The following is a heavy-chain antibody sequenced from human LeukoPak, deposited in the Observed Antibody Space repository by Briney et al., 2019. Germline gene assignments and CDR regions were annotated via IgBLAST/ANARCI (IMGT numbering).Heavy chain of an antibody. J-gene: IGHJ4*02. D-gene: IGHD2-15*01. CDR3: AKEGPWYSFDF. Sequence: GGSLRLSCAASGFTFSSSWMHWVRQAPGKGLVWVSRIKNDGSSTTYADSVKGRFTISRDNSKNTMSLQMNSLRAEDTAVYYCAKEGPWYSFDFWGQGTPVTVSS. CDR1: GFTFSSSW. V-gene: IGHV3-74*01. CDR2: IKNDGSST.